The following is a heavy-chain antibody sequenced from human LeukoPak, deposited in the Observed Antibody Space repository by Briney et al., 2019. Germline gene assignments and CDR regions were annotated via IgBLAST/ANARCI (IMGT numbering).Heavy chain of an antibody. V-gene: IGHV4-59*01. Sequence: SETLSLTCTVSGGSISSYYWSWIRRPPGKGLEWIGYIYYSGSTNYNPSLKSRVTISVDTSKNQFSLKLSSVTAADTAVYYCARLEHQLLYFPLWGQGTLVTVSS. CDR2: IYYSGST. D-gene: IGHD2-2*02. CDR3: ARLEHQLLYFPL. CDR1: GGSISSYY. J-gene: IGHJ4*02.